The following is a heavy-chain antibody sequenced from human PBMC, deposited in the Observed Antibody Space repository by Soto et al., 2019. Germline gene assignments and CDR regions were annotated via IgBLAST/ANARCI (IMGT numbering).Heavy chain of an antibody. Sequence: PGGSLRPSCAASGFTFSDYYMSWIRQAPGKGLEWVSYISSSGSTIYYADSVKGRFTISRDNAKNSLYLQMNSLRAEDTAVYYCAREQYNWNEADAFDIWGQGTMVTVSS. CDR1: GFTFSDYY. J-gene: IGHJ3*02. CDR3: AREQYNWNEADAFDI. V-gene: IGHV3-11*01. CDR2: ISSSGSTI. D-gene: IGHD1-1*01.